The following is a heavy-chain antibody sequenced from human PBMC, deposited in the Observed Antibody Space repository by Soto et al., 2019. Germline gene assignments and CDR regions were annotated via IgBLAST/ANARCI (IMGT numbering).Heavy chain of an antibody. V-gene: IGHV5-51*01. CDR3: ARSIMITFGGVIT. CDR1: GYSFTNYW. D-gene: IGHD3-16*02. Sequence: PGESLKISGKGSGYSFTNYWIGWVLQMPGKGLEWMGIIYPGDSDTRYSPSFQGQVTISADKSISTAYLQWSSLKASDTAMYYCARSIMITFGGVITWGQGTLVTVSS. CDR2: IYPGDSDT. J-gene: IGHJ5*02.